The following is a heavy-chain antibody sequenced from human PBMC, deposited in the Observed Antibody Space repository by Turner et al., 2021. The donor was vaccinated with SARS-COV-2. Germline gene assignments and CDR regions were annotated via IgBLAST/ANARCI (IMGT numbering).Heavy chain of an antibody. Sequence: QVQLVQSGAEVKKPGASVKVSCKASGYTFTSYAMHWVRQAPGQRLEWMGWINAGNGKTKYSQKFQGRVTITRDTSASTAYMELSSLRSEDTAVYYCARAWGEGTVVAGTIDYWGQGTLVTVSS. V-gene: IGHV1-3*01. J-gene: IGHJ4*02. CDR3: ARAWGEGTVVAGTIDY. D-gene: IGHD6-19*01. CDR1: GYTFTSYA. CDR2: INAGNGKT.